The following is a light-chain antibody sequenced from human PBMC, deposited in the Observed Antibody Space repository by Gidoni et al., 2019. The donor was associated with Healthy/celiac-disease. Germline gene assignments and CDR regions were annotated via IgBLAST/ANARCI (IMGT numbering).Light chain of an antibody. Sequence: DIQLTQSPSFLSASVGDRVTITCRASQGISSYLAWYQQQPGKAPKLLIYAASTLQSGVPSRLRCSGAGTEFSLTTSSMQPDDFATYYCQQLNSYPSLTFXXXTKVEIK. J-gene: IGKJ4*01. V-gene: IGKV1-9*01. CDR2: AAS. CDR1: QGISSY. CDR3: QQLNSYPSLT.